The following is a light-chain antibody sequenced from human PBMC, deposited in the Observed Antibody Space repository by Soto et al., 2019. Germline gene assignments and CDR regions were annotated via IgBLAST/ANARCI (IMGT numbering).Light chain of an antibody. CDR2: EVY. V-gene: IGLV2-18*02. CDR1: SNDIGTYNR. J-gene: IGLJ2*01. CDR3: SSYTISSTLV. Sequence: QSALTQPPSVSGSPGQSVTISCTGTSNDIGTYNRVSWYQQPPGTAPKLMIYEVYNRPSGVPDRFSGSKSGNTASLTISGLQAEYEADYYCSSYTISSTLVFGGGTKLTVL.